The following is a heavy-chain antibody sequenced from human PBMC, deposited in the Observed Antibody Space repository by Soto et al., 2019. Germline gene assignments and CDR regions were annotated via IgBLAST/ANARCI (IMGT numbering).Heavy chain of an antibody. Sequence: QVQLVQSGAEVKKPGASVKISCKASGYTFTSYAMHWVRQAPGQRLEWMGWINADNGNTKYSQKFQGRVTITRDTSASTAYMDLSSLRSEDTAVYYCARDQEYYGSGSYYGGMDVWGQGTTVTVSS. D-gene: IGHD3-10*01. J-gene: IGHJ6*02. CDR1: GYTFTSYA. CDR3: ARDQEYYGSGSYYGGMDV. V-gene: IGHV1-3*01. CDR2: INADNGNT.